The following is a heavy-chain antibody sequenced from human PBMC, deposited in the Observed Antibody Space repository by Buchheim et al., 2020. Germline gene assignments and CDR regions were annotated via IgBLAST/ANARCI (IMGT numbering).Heavy chain of an antibody. V-gene: IGHV3-30*18. Sequence: QVQLVESGEGVVQPGRSLRLSCAASGFTFRTYGMNWVRQAPGKGLEWVAVISFDGTKKYYAESVKGRFTISRDNSKNILYLQVDSLRGEDTAVYYCAKDQYGDHEGGMDVWGQGTT. CDR2: ISFDGTKK. D-gene: IGHD4-17*01. J-gene: IGHJ6*02. CDR3: AKDQYGDHEGGMDV. CDR1: GFTFRTYG.